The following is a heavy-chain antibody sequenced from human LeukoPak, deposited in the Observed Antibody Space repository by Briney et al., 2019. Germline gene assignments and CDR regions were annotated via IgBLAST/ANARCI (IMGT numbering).Heavy chain of an antibody. CDR3: ARDYYYDSSGRSPSYYYYGMDV. CDR2: IYYSGST. CDR1: GFTFSSYS. Sequence: LRLSCAASGFTFSSYSMNWVRQPPGKGLEWIGYIYYSGSTYYNPSLKSRVTISVDTSKNQFSLKLSSVTAADTAVYYCARDYYYDSSGRSPSYYYYGMDVWGQGTTVTVSS. D-gene: IGHD3-22*01. J-gene: IGHJ6*02. V-gene: IGHV4-30-4*08.